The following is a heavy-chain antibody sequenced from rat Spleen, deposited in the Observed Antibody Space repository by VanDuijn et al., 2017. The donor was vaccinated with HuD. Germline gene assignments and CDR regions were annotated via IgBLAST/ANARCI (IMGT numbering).Heavy chain of an antibody. CDR1: GFTFSNYY. CDR2: ISPSGGST. D-gene: IGHD1-4*01. J-gene: IGHJ2*01. CDR3: AAGITPEYFDN. Sequence: EVQMVESGGALLKPGRSLKLSCAASGFTFSNYYTAWVRQAPTKGLEWVASISPSGGSTYYPDSVKGRFTISRDNVKSTLYLQMDTLRSEDTATYYCAAGITPEYFDNWGQGVMVTVSS. V-gene: IGHV5-25*01.